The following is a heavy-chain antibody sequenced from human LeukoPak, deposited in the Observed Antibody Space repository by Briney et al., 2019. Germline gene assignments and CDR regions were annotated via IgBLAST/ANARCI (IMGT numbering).Heavy chain of an antibody. Sequence: GGSLRLSCAASGFTFSSYSMNWVRQAPGKGLEWVSSISSSSSYIYYADSVKGRFTISRDNAKNSLYLQMNSLRAEDTAVYYCARESADGEALDYWGQGTLVTVSS. CDR3: ARESADGEALDY. V-gene: IGHV3-21*01. CDR2: ISSSSSYI. CDR1: GFTFSSYS. J-gene: IGHJ4*02.